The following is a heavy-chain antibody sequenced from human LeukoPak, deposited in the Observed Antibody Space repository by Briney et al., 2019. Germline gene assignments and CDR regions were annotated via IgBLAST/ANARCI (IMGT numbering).Heavy chain of an antibody. J-gene: IGHJ5*02. CDR3: ARGGGISWSPLNWFDP. CDR1: GGSISSSSYY. Sequence: SETLSLTCTVSGGSISSSSYYWGWIRQPPGKGLEWIGSIYYSGSTYYNPSLKSRVTISVDTSKNQFSLKLSSVTAADTAVYYCARGGGISWSPLNWFDPWGQGTLVTVSS. CDR2: IYYSGST. V-gene: IGHV4-39*07. D-gene: IGHD6-13*01.